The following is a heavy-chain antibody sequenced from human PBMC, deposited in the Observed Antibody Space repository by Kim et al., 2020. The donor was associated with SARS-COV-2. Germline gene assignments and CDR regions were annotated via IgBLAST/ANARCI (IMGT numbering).Heavy chain of an antibody. D-gene: IGHD1-7*01. Sequence: RFPISRDNAKNSLYLQMNSLRAEDTALYYCAKDLTHGIKNWNYVAYYFDYWGQGTLVTVSS. J-gene: IGHJ4*02. V-gene: IGHV3-9*01. CDR3: AKDLTHGIKNWNYVAYYFDY.